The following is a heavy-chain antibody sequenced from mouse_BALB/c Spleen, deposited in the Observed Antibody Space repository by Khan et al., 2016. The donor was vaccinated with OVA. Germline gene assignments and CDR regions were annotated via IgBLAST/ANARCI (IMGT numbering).Heavy chain of an antibody. CDR1: GYTFTDYY. V-gene: IGHV1-77*01. CDR2: ISPGSGDT. Sequence: VQLQESGAELARPGASVKLSCKASGYTFTDYYINWVKQRTGQGLEWIGEISPGSGDTYYNERFKGKATLTADKSASTASMQRSSLTSEASAVYFCARRNYFGYTFAYWGQGTLVTVSA. D-gene: IGHD1-2*01. J-gene: IGHJ3*01. CDR3: ARRNYFGYTFAY.